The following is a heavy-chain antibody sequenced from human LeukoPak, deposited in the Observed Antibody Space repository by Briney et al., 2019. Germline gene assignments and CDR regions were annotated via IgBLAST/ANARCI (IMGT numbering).Heavy chain of an antibody. Sequence: PSETLSLTCTVSGGSISSSSYYWGWIRQPPGKGLEWIVSIYHSGSTYYNPSLKSRVTISVDTSKNQFSLKLSSVTAADTAVYYCARAASGYGFHDAFDIWGQGTMVTVSS. CDR2: IYHSGST. D-gene: IGHD5-18*01. CDR1: GGSISSSSYY. V-gene: IGHV4-39*07. J-gene: IGHJ3*02. CDR3: ARAASGYGFHDAFDI.